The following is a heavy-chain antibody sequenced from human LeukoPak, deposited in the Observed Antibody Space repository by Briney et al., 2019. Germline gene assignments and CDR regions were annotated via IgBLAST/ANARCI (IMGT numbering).Heavy chain of an antibody. CDR1: GCTFDDYA. CDR3: AKDGYSILYYFDY. D-gene: IGHD6-13*01. CDR2: ISWNSGSI. Sequence: GGSLRLSCAASGCTFDDYAMHWVRQAPGKGLEGVSGISWNSGSIGYADSVKGRFTISRDNAKNSLYLQMNSLRAEDTALYYCAKDGYSILYYFDYWGQGTLVTVSS. V-gene: IGHV3-9*01. J-gene: IGHJ4*02.